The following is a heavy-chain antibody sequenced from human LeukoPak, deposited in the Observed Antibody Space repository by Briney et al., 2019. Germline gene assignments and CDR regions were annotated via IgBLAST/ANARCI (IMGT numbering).Heavy chain of an antibody. CDR3: ARGSSYYDSSYYFDY. D-gene: IGHD3-22*01. CDR2: IYYSGST. Sequence: PSETLSLTCTVSGGSISSYYWSWIRQPPGKGLEWIGYIYYSGSTNYNPSLKSRVTISVDTSKNQFSLKLSSVTAADTAVYYCARGSSYYDSSYYFDYWGQGTLVTVSS. V-gene: IGHV4-59*01. J-gene: IGHJ4*02. CDR1: GGSISSYY.